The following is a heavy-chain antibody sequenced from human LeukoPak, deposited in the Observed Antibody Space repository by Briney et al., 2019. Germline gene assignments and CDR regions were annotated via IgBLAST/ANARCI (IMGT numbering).Heavy chain of an antibody. Sequence: RAGGSLRPSCAASGFTFSSYSMTWVRQAPGNGRGWVSYISTSSGSIYYADSVEGPFTISKDNANNSLYLQMNSLRAEDTAVYFCAKVGIRFLEQYYHDYWRRGTLVTVSS. D-gene: IGHD3-3*01. CDR2: ISTSSGSI. J-gene: IGHJ4*02. V-gene: IGHV3-48*04. CDR1: GFTFSSYS. CDR3: AKVGIRFLEQYYHDY.